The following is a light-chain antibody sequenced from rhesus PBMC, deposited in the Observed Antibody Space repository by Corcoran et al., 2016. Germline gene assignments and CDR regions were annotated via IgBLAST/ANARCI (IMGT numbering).Light chain of an antibody. CDR1: QGISSY. CDR3: QQYNSLPLT. V-gene: IGKV1-32*05. Sequence: DILMTQSPSSLSASVGDRVTITCRASQGISSYLTWYQQKPGKAPKLLIYYENRVESGVPSRFSGSGSGTEFTLTISSLQPEDFATYYCQQYNSLPLTFGGGTKVELK. CDR2: YEN. J-gene: IGKJ4*01.